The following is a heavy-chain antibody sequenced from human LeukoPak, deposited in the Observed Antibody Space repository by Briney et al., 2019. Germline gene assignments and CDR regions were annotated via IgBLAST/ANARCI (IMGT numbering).Heavy chain of an antibody. D-gene: IGHD3-10*01. CDR2: INTNGDNT. V-gene: IGHV3-64D*09. CDR3: VKKRSAGSGSYYDY. Sequence: GGSLRLSCSASGFTFSNYPMHWVRQAPGKGLEYASAINTNGDNTYYADSVKGRFTISRDNSKNTLYLQMSSLRAEDTAVYHCVKKRSAGSGSYYDYWGQGTLVTVSS. CDR1: GFTFSNYP. J-gene: IGHJ4*02.